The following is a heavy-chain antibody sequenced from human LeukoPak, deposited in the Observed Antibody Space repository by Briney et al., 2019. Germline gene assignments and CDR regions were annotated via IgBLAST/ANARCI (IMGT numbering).Heavy chain of an antibody. Sequence: SETLSLTCSVSGGSIRRYYWSWIRQPPGKGLEWIGYIYYSGSTNYNPSLKSRVTISVDTSKNQLSLKLSSVTAADTAVYYCARQKYYYDTSGYYYGAYFDLLDRGRELTVSS. V-gene: IGHV4-59*08. CDR1: GGSIRRYY. CDR3: ARQKYYYDTSGYYYGAYFDL. CDR2: IYYSGST. D-gene: IGHD3-22*01. J-gene: IGHJ2*01.